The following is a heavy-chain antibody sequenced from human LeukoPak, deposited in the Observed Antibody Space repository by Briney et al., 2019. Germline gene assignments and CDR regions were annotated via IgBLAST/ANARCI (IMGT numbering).Heavy chain of an antibody. D-gene: IGHD3-22*01. J-gene: IGHJ3*02. V-gene: IGHV4-59*01. CDR3: ARVPFYYDSSGYKDAFDI. Sequence: PSETLSLTCTVSGGSISNYYWSWMRQPPGKGLEWIGYIYKSGSTNYNPSLKSRVTISVDTSKNQFSLKLSSVTAADTAVYYCARVPFYYDSSGYKDAFDIWGQGTMVTVSS. CDR1: GGSISNYY. CDR2: IYKSGST.